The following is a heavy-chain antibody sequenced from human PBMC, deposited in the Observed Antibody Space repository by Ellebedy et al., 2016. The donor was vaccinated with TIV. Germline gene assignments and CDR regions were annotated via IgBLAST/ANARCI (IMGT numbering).Heavy chain of an antibody. V-gene: IGHV2-5*02. CDR2: TYWDDDK. D-gene: IGHD3-22*01. J-gene: IGHJ2*01. CDR1: GFSLTTPGMG. CDR3: AHSRYSSDYSIHWYFDF. Sequence: SGPTLVXPTQTLTLTCTFSGFSLTTPGMGVGWIRQPPGKALEWLALTYWDDDKRYSPSLKSRVTITKDITKTRVVLTLTNVDPADTGTYFCAHSRYSSDYSIHWYFDFWGRGTLVTVTS.